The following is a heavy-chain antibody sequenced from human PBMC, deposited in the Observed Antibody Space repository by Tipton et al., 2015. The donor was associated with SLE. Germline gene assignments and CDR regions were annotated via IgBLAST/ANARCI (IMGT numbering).Heavy chain of an antibody. CDR3: ARDRGPEGSGWYFDL. J-gene: IGHJ2*01. V-gene: IGHV3-21*03. Sequence: SLRLSCTASGFTFSYYNMNWVRQAPGEGLEWVSSISSTGIYIYNADSLKGRFTISRDNAKNSLYLQMNSLRAEDTAVYYWARDRGPEGSGWYFDLWGRGTLVPVSS. CDR2: ISSTGIYI. CDR1: GFTFSYYN. D-gene: IGHD3-10*01.